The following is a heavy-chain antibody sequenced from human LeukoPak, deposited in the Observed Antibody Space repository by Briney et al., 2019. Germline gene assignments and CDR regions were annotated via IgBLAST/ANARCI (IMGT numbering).Heavy chain of an antibody. CDR2: IYSGGST. CDR1: GFTVSSNY. V-gene: IGHV3-53*01. CDR3: ASGSGSYRTPYYYMDV. D-gene: IGHD3-10*01. Sequence: GGSLRLSCAASGFTVSSNYMSWVRQAPGPGLEGVSVIYSGGSTYYADSVKGRFTISRDNSKNTLYLQMNSLRAEDTAVYYCASGSGSYRTPYYYMDVWGTGTTVTVSS. J-gene: IGHJ6*03.